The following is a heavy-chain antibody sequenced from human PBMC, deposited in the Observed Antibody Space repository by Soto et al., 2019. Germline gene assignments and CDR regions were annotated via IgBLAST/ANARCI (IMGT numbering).Heavy chain of an antibody. CDR3: ASAYGTVTTYPYYYYGMDV. V-gene: IGHV1-69*13. D-gene: IGHD4-17*01. Sequence: ASVKVSCKASGGTFSSYAISWVRQAPGQGLEWMGGIIPIFGTANYAQKFQGRVTITADESTSTAYMELSSLRSEDTAVYYCASAYGTVTTYPYYYYGMDVWGQGTTVTVSS. CDR1: GGTFSSYA. CDR2: IIPIFGTA. J-gene: IGHJ6*02.